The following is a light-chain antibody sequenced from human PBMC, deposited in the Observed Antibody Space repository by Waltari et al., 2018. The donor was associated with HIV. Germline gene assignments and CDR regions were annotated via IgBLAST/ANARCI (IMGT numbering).Light chain of an antibody. CDR3: SSFTTSGTWV. J-gene: IGLJ3*02. Sequence: QSALTQPPSVSGSPGPSLALSCTGTTTNVGRYDGVSWYHQSPGTSPKLIVYEVSNRPSGVPGRFSGSKSGNTASLTISGLQPEDEADYYCSSFTTSGTWVFGGGTKLTVL. V-gene: IGLV2-18*02. CDR1: TTNVGRYDG. CDR2: EVS.